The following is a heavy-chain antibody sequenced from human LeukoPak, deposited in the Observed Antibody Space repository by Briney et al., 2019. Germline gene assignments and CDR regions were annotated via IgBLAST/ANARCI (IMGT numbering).Heavy chain of an antibody. CDR2: TSDDESTK. D-gene: IGHD5-12*01. Sequence: PGGSLRLSCAASGFTFRNYAMHGVRQAPGKGLEWVAVTSDDESTKYYVDSVKGRFTISRDNSKNTLFLQMNSLRDEDTPFYYCARDRDWLRDFDYWGQGTLVTVSS. J-gene: IGHJ4*02. V-gene: IGHV3-30-3*01. CDR1: GFTFRNYA. CDR3: ARDRDWLRDFDY.